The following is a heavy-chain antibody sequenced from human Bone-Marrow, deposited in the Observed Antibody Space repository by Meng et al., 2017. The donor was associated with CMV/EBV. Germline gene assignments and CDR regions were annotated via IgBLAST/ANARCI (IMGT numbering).Heavy chain of an antibody. CDR3: AVAVAGYYYYGMAV. J-gene: IGHJ6*02. CDR1: GYTFTGYY. D-gene: IGHD6-19*01. Sequence: ASVKVSCKASGYTFTGYYMHWVRQAPGQGLEWMGWINPNSGGTNYAQKFQGRVTMTRDTSISTAYMELSRLRSDDTAVYYCAVAVAGYYYYGMAVWGPGPTVTGSS. CDR2: INPNSGGT. V-gene: IGHV1-2*02.